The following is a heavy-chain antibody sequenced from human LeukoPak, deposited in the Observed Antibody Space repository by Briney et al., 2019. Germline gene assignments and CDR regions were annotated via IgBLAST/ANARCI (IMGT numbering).Heavy chain of an antibody. CDR2: IKSNSDGGTA. Sequence: GGSLRLSCAGSGFSFSDALMSWVRQAPGKGLEWVGRIKSNSDGGTADYGAPVKGRFTISRDDSKNTLYLQMNSLKTEDTAVYHCTTVTRSLLWGLDVWGQGTTVTVSS. V-gene: IGHV3-15*01. J-gene: IGHJ6*02. D-gene: IGHD2-15*01. CDR3: TTVTRSLLWGLDV. CDR1: GFSFSDAL.